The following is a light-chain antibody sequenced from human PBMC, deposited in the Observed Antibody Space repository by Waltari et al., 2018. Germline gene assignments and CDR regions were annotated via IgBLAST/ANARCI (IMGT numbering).Light chain of an antibody. V-gene: IGLV2-14*01. CDR2: VVS. J-gene: IGLJ1*01. Sequence: QSALTQPASVSGSPGQSITISCTGTSRDVGCYNYVSWYQQHPGKAAKLMIYVVSNRPPVVSNRAVGSKSSNAASLTISGPQAEDEADYYCSSYTSSSTPYVVGTGTTVTVL. CDR3: SSYTSSSTPYV. CDR1: SRDVGCYNY.